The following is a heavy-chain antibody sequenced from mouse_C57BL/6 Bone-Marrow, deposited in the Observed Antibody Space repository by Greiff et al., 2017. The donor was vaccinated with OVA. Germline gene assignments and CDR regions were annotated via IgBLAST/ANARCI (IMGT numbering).Heavy chain of an antibody. J-gene: IGHJ1*03. V-gene: IGHV1-82*01. CDR2: IYPGDGDT. D-gene: IGHD2-4*01. CDR3: ARRLRRDWYFDV. Sequence: QVHVKQSGPELVKPGASVKISCKASGYAFSSSWMNWVKQRPGKGLEWIGRIYPGDGDTNYNGKFKGKATLTADKSSSTAYMQLSRLTSEDSAVYFCARRLRRDWYFDVWGTGTTVTVSS. CDR1: GYAFSSSW.